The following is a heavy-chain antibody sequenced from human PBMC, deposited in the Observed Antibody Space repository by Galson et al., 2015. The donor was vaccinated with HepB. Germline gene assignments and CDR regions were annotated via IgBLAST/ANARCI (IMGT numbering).Heavy chain of an antibody. J-gene: IGHJ4*02. CDR1: GFTFSKAW. V-gene: IGHV3-15*01. D-gene: IGHD1-7*01. CDR3: TTVDWTYKRSGYFDF. CDR2: IKDITDGGTT. Sequence: SLRLSCAASGFTFSKAWMSWVRQTPGKGLEWVGRIKDITDGGTTDYAAPGKGRFTVSRDDSINTLYLHMNSLQTEDTAVYYCTTVDWTYKRSGYFDFWGQGTLVTVSS.